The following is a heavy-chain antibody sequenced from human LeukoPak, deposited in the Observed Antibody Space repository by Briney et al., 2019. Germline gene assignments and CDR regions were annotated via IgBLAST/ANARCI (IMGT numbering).Heavy chain of an antibody. V-gene: IGHV4-39*01. Sequence: SETLSLTCTVSGGSISSSSYYWGWIRQPPGKGLEWIGSIYYSGSTYYSPSLKSRVTISVDTSKNQFSLKLSSVTAADTAVYYCARGGYSSGWSFDYWGQGTLVTVSS. CDR2: IYYSGST. CDR3: ARGGYSSGWSFDY. J-gene: IGHJ4*02. CDR1: GGSISSSSYY. D-gene: IGHD6-19*01.